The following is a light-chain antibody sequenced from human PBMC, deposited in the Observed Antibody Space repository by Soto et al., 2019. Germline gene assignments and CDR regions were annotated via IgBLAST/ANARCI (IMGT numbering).Light chain of an antibody. Sequence: DIQMTQSPSTLSASIGDRVIITCRSSQNMGNRLAWYQQKPEKAPKLLKYDASTLESGVPSRFSGSASGTEFALTISSLQPDDFATYYCQKYNDYPLTFGGGTRVEIK. CDR2: DAS. V-gene: IGKV1-5*01. CDR3: QKYNDYPLT. CDR1: QNMGNR. J-gene: IGKJ4*01.